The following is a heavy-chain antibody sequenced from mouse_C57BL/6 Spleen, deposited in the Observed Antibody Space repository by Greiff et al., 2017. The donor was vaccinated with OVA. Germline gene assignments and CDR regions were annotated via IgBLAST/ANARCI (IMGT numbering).Heavy chain of an antibody. Sequence: ESGPGLVKPSQSLSLTCSVTGYSITSGYYWNWIRQFPGNKLEWMGYISYDGSNNYNPSLKNRISITRYTSKNQFFLKLNSVTTEDTATYYCASLLLHYFDYWGQGTTLTVSS. V-gene: IGHV3-6*01. D-gene: IGHD2-10*01. J-gene: IGHJ2*01. CDR3: ASLLLHYFDY. CDR2: ISYDGSN. CDR1: GYSITSGYY.